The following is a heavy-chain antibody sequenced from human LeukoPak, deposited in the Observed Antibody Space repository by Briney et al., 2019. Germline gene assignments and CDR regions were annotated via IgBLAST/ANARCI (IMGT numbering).Heavy chain of an antibody. V-gene: IGHV3-23*01. CDR2: IGGSDGST. Sequence: GGSLRLSCAASGLTFSSYAMSWVRQAPGKGLEWVSAIGGSDGSTYYADSVKGRFTISRDNSKNTLYLQMNSLRAEDTAVYYCAKDHYDYVWGSYRFGPWGQGTLVTVSS. CDR1: GLTFSSYA. D-gene: IGHD3-16*02. J-gene: IGHJ5*02. CDR3: AKDHYDYVWGSYRFGP.